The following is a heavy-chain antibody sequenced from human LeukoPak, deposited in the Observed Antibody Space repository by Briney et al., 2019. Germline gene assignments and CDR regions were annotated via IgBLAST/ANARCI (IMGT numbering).Heavy chain of an antibody. J-gene: IGHJ4*02. Sequence: GESLKISCQGSGYSFTRYWIGWVRQMPGEGLEWMGIIYPGDSDTKYSPSFQGQVTISADKSITTAYLQWSSLKASDTAMYYCARQGYSSSRDYWGQGTLVTVSS. CDR2: IYPGDSDT. V-gene: IGHV5-51*01. CDR1: GYSFTRYW. CDR3: ARQGYSSSRDY. D-gene: IGHD6-13*01.